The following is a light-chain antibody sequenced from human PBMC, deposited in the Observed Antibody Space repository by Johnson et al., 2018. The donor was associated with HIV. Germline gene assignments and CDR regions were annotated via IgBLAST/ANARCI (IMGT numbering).Light chain of an antibody. V-gene: IGLV1-51*02. CDR3: GIWDGSLSAYV. Sequence: QAVLTQPPSVSAAPGQRVNISCSGHCSNIENYFVSWYQQLPGAAPRLLIYEDYKRPSGIPDRLSGSKSGASATLGITGLQTGEEADYYCGIWDGSLSAYVFGTGTKVTVL. CDR2: EDY. J-gene: IGLJ1*01. CDR1: CSNIENYF.